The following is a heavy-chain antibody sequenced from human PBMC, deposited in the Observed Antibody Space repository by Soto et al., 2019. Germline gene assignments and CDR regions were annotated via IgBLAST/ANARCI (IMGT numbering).Heavy chain of an antibody. CDR2: ISTYNGDT. V-gene: IGHV1-18*01. CDR3: ARTEGRSTRGDY. CDR1: GYSFTTYG. D-gene: IGHD2-8*01. Sequence: QVQLVQSGAEVKKPGASVRVSCKASGYSFTTYGVTWVRQAPGQGLEWMGWISTYNGDTRVAQQHQGRVTLTTDTSTNAAHMELRSLRSDDTAIYYCARTEGRSTRGDYWGQGILVTASS. J-gene: IGHJ4*02.